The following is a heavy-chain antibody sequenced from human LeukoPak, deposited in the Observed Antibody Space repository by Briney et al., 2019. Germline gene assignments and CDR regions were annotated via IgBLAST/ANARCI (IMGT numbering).Heavy chain of an antibody. CDR1: GFTFSSYE. D-gene: IGHD3-22*01. CDR3: ARDFYDSSGYYYDY. CDR2: ISSSGSTI. V-gene: IGHV3-48*03. J-gene: IGHJ4*02. Sequence: PGGSPRLSCAASGFTFSSYEMNWVHQAPGKGLEWVSYISSSGSTIYYADSVKGRFTISRDNAKNSLYLQMNSLRAEDTAVYYCARDFYDSSGYYYDYWGQGTLVTVSS.